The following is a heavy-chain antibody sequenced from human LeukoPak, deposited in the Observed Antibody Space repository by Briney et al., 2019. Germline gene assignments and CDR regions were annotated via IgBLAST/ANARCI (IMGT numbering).Heavy chain of an antibody. J-gene: IGHJ4*02. Sequence: SETLSLTCTVSDASISGSYWSWIRQSPGKGLEWVGYIYYTGDSNSNPSLKSRVAISLDTSKNQISLNIVSVTAADTAAYYCARYYCPHGTCYSFDNWGQGALVTVSS. CDR1: DASISGSY. D-gene: IGHD2-8*01. CDR2: IYYTGDS. CDR3: ARYYCPHGTCYSFDN. V-gene: IGHV4-59*08.